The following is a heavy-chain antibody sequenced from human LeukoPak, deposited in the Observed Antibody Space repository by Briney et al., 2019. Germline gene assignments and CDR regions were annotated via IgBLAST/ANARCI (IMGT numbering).Heavy chain of an antibody. CDR2: ISGSGGST. CDR3: ARQKAAAGHYYYYMDV. CDR1: GFTFSSYG. Sequence: PGGSLRLSCAASGFTFSSYGMSWVRQAPGKGLEWVSAISGSGGSTYYADSVKGRFTISRDNSKNTLYLQMNSLRAEDTAVYYCARQKAAAGHYYYYMDVWGKGTTVTISS. J-gene: IGHJ6*03. V-gene: IGHV3-23*01. D-gene: IGHD6-13*01.